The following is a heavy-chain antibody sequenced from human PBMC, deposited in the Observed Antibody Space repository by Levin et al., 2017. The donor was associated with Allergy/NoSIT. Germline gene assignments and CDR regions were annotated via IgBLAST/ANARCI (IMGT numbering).Heavy chain of an antibody. CDR3: AKHSNSGCHDPVDS. D-gene: IGHD2-2*01. Sequence: PGGSLRLSCVASGFTFSSYGMSWVRQAPGKGLEWVSTICGSGDTTYYADSVKGRFTISRDNSKNTLYLQMNSLRADDTAVYYCAKHSNSGCHDPVDSWGQGTLVTVSS. CDR2: ICGSGDTT. V-gene: IGHV3-23*01. CDR1: GFTFSSYG. J-gene: IGHJ4*02.